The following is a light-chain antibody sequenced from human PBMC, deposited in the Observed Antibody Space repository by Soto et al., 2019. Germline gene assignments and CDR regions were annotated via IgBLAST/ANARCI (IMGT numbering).Light chain of an antibody. J-gene: IGKJ1*01. CDR3: QQYNSDSRT. CDR2: DAS. CDR1: QSISTW. Sequence: DIQMTQSPSTLSASVGDRVTITCRASQSISTWLAWYQQKPGNAPKLLIFDASNLESGVPSRFSGSGSGTEFTLTIDSLQPDDFATYYCQQYNSDSRTFGQGTKLDIK. V-gene: IGKV1-5*01.